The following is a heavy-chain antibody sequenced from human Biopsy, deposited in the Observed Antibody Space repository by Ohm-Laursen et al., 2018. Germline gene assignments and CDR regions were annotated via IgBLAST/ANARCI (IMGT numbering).Heavy chain of an antibody. CDR2: VYYTGST. D-gene: IGHD3-22*01. CDR3: ARDRGYYSDRTVPGYFDL. Sequence: SETLSLTCTVSGDPISSYYWGWIRQPPGKGLQWIGYVYYTGSTDYNPSLQSRVTISVDTSKNHFSLRLRSVTPADTAIYYCARDRGYYSDRTVPGYFDLWGRGTLVTVSS. J-gene: IGHJ2*01. CDR1: GDPISSYY. V-gene: IGHV4-59*01.